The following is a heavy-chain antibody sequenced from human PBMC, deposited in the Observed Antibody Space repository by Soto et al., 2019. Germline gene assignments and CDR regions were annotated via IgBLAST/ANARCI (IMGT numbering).Heavy chain of an antibody. D-gene: IGHD6-25*01. J-gene: IGHJ6*02. CDR3: ARAAWYYYGMDV. Sequence: PGGSLRLSCAASGFIFNTYGMHWVRQAPGKGLEWVAVIWPDGSNRYYADSVSGQFTISRDNSKNTLFLQMNSLSAEDTAVYYCARAAWYYYGMDVWRQGTTVTVSS. CDR2: IWPDGSNR. CDR1: GFIFNTYG. V-gene: IGHV3-33*01.